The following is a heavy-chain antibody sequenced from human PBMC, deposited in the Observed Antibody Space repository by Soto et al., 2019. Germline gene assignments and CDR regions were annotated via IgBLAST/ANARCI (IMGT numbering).Heavy chain of an antibody. Sequence: GASVKVSCKASGYTFTGYYMHWVRQAPGQGLEWMGWINPHSGGTNYAQKFQGWVTMTRDTSISTAYMELSRLRSDDTAVYYCARAGATYYDFWSGPYYYYGMDVWGQGTTVTVSS. D-gene: IGHD3-3*01. CDR1: GYTFTGYY. V-gene: IGHV1-2*04. CDR3: ARAGATYYDFWSGPYYYYGMDV. J-gene: IGHJ6*02. CDR2: INPHSGGT.